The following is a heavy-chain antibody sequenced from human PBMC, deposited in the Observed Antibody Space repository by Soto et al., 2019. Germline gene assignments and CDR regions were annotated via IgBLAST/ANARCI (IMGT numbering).Heavy chain of an antibody. CDR1: GYSFISYW. V-gene: IGHV5-10-1*01. CDR2: IDPSDSYT. J-gene: IGHJ4*02. Sequence: PGESLKISCKSSGYSFISYWISWVRQMPGKGLEWMGRIDPSDSYTKYSPSFQGHVTISADKSISTAYLQWSSLKASDTAMYFCASGSSSSWYSDYWGQGTLVTVSS. CDR3: ASGSSSSWYSDY. D-gene: IGHD6-13*01.